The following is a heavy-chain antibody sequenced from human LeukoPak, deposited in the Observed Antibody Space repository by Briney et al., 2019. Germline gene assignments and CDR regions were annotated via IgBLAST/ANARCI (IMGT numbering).Heavy chain of an antibody. CDR2: ISGGGDST. J-gene: IGHJ4*02. Sequence: GGSLRLSCVASEFTLSNYAMTWVRQAPGKGLEWVSTISGGGDSTYFAESVKGRFTISRDNSKNTLYLQMNGLRAEDTALYYCAKALYSRSSLHYWGQGTLVTVSS. CDR3: AKALYSRSSLHY. CDR1: EFTLSNYA. D-gene: IGHD6-6*01. V-gene: IGHV3-23*01.